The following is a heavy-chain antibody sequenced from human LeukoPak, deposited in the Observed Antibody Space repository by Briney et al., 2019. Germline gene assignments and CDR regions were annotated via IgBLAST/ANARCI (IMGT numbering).Heavy chain of an antibody. CDR1: GFTFSNAW. D-gene: IGHD3-10*01. CDR3: TTDPVLWFGELFPNSFDY. V-gene: IGHV3-15*01. J-gene: IGHJ4*02. CDR2: IKSKTDGGTT. Sequence: KPGGSLRLSCAASGFTFSNAWMSWVRQAPGKGLEWVGRIKSKTDGGTTDYAAPVKGRFTISRDDSKNTLYLQMNSLKTEDTAVYYCTTDPVLWFGELFPNSFDYWGQGTLVTVSS.